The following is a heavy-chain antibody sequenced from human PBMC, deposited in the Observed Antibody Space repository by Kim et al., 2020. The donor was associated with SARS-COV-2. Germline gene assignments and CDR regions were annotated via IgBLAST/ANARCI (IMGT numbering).Heavy chain of an antibody. J-gene: IGHJ6*02. V-gene: IGHV3-30*18. D-gene: IGHD3-16*01. Sequence: GGSLRLSCAASGFTFKNYGLHWVRQAPGKGLEWVAFISYDGTDKYYADSVNGRVTISRNNSKNTLYLEMNSLKPGDTAVYYCVKEGEFDYYYAMDVWGQGTAVTVSS. CDR3: VKEGEFDYYYAMDV. CDR2: ISYDGTDK. CDR1: GFTFKNYG.